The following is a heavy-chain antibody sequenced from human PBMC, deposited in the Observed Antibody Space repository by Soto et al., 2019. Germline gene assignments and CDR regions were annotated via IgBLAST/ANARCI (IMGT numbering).Heavy chain of an antibody. CDR3: ATTVSSRQNHFDI. V-gene: IGHV1-2*02. D-gene: IGHD3-16*01. Sequence: GASVKVSCKASGYTFTGYYMHWVRQAPGQGLEWMGWIDPNSGGTNYAQKFQGRVTMTRDTSISTAYMELSRLRSDDTAVYYCATTVSSRQNHFDIWGQGTMVTVSS. CDR1: GYTFTGYY. J-gene: IGHJ3*02. CDR2: IDPNSGGT.